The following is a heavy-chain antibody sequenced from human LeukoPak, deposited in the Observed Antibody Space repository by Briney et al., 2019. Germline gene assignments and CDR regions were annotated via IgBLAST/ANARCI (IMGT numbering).Heavy chain of an antibody. V-gene: IGHV5-51*01. CDR2: IYPGDSDT. CDR3: ARHQHQYQLYDAFDI. Sequence: GESLKISCKGSGYSFTSYWIGWVRQMPGKGLEWMGIIYPGDSDTRYSPSFQGQVTISADKSISTAYLQWSSLKASDTAMYYCARHQHQYQLYDAFDIWGQGTMVTVSS. CDR1: GYSFTSYW. D-gene: IGHD2-2*01. J-gene: IGHJ3*02.